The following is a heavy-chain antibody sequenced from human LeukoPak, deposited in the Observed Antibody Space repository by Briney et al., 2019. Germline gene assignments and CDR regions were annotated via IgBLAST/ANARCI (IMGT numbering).Heavy chain of an antibody. V-gene: IGHV4-34*01. J-gene: IGHJ4*02. Sequence: SETLSLTCAVYGGSFSGYYWSWIRQPPGKGLEWIGSIYYSGSTYYNPSLKSRVTISVDTSKNQFSLKLSSVTAADTAVYYCARTRIAAAGRRGIFDYWGQGTLVTVSS. CDR2: IYYSGST. CDR3: ARTRIAAAGRRGIFDY. CDR1: GGSFSGYY. D-gene: IGHD6-13*01.